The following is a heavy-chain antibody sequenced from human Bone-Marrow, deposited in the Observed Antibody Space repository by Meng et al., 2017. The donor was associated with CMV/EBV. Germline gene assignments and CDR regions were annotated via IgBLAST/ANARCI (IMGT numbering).Heavy chain of an antibody. V-gene: IGHV3-30-3*01. Sequence: GESLKISCAASGFTFSSYAMHWVRQAPGKGLEWVAVISYAGSNKYYADSVKGRFTISRDNSKNTLYLQMNSLRAEDTAVYYCARERGGVIAAAGNRDDYDYYGMDVWGQGTTVTVSS. D-gene: IGHD6-13*01. J-gene: IGHJ6*02. CDR3: ARERGGVIAAAGNRDDYDYYGMDV. CDR2: ISYAGSNK. CDR1: GFTFSSYA.